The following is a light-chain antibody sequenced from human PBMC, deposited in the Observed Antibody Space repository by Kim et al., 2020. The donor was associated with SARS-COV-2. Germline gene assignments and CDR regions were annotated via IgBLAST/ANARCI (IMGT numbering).Light chain of an antibody. CDR2: DAT. Sequence: GDRVTLTCRASQSVESWLAWYQQKPGKAPKRLIYDATGLQSGVPSRFSASGSETEFTLTISSLQPDDFATYYCQQYNTYPRTFGQGTKVDIK. V-gene: IGKV1-5*01. CDR3: QQYNTYPRT. J-gene: IGKJ1*01. CDR1: QSVESW.